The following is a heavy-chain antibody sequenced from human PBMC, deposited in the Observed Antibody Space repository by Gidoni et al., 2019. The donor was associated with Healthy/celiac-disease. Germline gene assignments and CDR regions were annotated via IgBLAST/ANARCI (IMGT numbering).Heavy chain of an antibody. Sequence: KGLEWVAVIWYDGSNKYYADAVKGRFTISRDNSKNTLYLQMNSLRAEDTAVYYCARDALGYSYGNDAFDIWGQGTMVTVSS. D-gene: IGHD5-18*01. CDR2: IWYDGSNK. J-gene: IGHJ3*02. CDR3: ARDALGYSYGNDAFDI. V-gene: IGHV3-33*01.